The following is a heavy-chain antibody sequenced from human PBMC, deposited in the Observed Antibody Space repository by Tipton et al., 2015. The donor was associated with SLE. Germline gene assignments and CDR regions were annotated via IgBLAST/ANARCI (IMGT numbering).Heavy chain of an antibody. CDR2: ISPYNGKT. D-gene: IGHD3-22*01. J-gene: IGHJ2*01. Sequence: QSGPEVKKPGSSVKVSCKTSGGTFSKYDISWVRQAPGQGLEWMGWISPYNGKTKYALNLRGRVTMTTDTSTTTAYMELESLRSDDTAVYYCARGVDSSGFRGWYLDLWGRGTVLTVSS. CDR1: GGTFSKYD. CDR3: ARGVDSSGFRGWYLDL. V-gene: IGHV1-18*01.